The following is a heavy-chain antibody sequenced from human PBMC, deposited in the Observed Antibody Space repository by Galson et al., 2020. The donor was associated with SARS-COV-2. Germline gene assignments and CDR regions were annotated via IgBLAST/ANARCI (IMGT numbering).Heavy chain of an antibody. Sequence: SETLSLTCAVYGGSFSGYYWNWIRQPPGKGLEWIGEINHSGSTNYNPSLKSRVTISGDTSKNQFSLKLTFVTAADTALYYCARGSMRSQGYCSGGSCYSRYYGMDVWAQGTTVTVSS. J-gene: IGHJ6*02. CDR1: GGSFSGYY. CDR3: ARGSMRSQGYCSGGSCYSRYYGMDV. V-gene: IGHV4-34*01. D-gene: IGHD2-15*01. CDR2: INHSGST.